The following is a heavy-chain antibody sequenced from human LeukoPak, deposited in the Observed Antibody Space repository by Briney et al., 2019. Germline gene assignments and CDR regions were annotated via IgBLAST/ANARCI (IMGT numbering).Heavy chain of an antibody. CDR3: ARDGVGSHGSGGMDA. V-gene: IGHV3-33*01. J-gene: IGHJ6*02. CDR1: GFTFRSYG. Sequence: GGSLRLSCAASGFTFRSYGMHCVRQAPGKGLEWVAVIWYDGSNKYYADSVKGRFTISRDNSKNTLYLQMNRLRAEDTALSSFARDGVGSHGSGGMDAWGQGNTVTVSS. D-gene: IGHD5-24*01. CDR2: IWYDGSNK.